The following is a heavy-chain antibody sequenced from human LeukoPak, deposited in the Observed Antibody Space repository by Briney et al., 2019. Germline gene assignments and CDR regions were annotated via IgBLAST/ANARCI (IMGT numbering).Heavy chain of an antibody. J-gene: IGHJ4*02. CDR2: ISSSGSTI. CDR1: GFTSSSYE. Sequence: GGSLRLSCAASGFTSSSYEMNWVRQAPGKGLEWVSYISSSGSTIYYADSVKGRFTISRDNSKNTLYLQMNSLRAEDTAVYYCARDHDYVWGSYRYSVDYWGQGTLVTVSS. D-gene: IGHD3-16*02. V-gene: IGHV3-48*03. CDR3: ARDHDYVWGSYRYSVDY.